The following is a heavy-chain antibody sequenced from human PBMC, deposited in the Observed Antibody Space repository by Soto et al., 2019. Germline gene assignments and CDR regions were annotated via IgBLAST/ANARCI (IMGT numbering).Heavy chain of an antibody. CDR2: IYYSGST. J-gene: IGHJ3*02. D-gene: IGHD2-2*01. Sequence: SETLSLTCTVSGGSISSYYWTWIRQPPGKGLEWIGYIYYSGSTNYNPSLKSRVTISVDTSKNQVSLKLTSVTAADTAVYYCARRQQYCSSTSCPWAFDIWGQGTTVTVSS. CDR1: GGSISSYY. CDR3: ARRQQYCSSTSCPWAFDI. V-gene: IGHV4-59*08.